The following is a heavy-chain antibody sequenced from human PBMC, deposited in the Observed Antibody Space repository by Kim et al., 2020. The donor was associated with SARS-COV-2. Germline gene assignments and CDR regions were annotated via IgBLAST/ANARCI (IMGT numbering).Heavy chain of an antibody. CDR1: GGSFSGYY. D-gene: IGHD3-10*01. V-gene: IGHV4-34*01. J-gene: IGHJ5*02. Sequence: SETLSLTCAVYGGSFSGYYWSWIRQPPGKGLEWIGEINHSGSTNYNPSLKSRVTISVDTSKNQFSLKLSSVTAADTAVYYCARGLMVRGVINPLRWFDPWGQGTLVTVSS. CDR3: ARGLMVRGVINPLRWFDP. CDR2: INHSGST.